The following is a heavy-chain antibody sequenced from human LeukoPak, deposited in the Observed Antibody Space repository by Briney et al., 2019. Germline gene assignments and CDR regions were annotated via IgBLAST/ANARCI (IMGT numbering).Heavy chain of an antibody. J-gene: IGHJ5*02. V-gene: IGHV1-18*04. Sequence: ASVKVSCKASGYTFTSYGISWVRQAPGQGLEWMGWIGAYNGNTNYAQKLQGRVTMTTDTSTSTAYMELRSLRSDDTAVYYCARVIAGWLRHNWFDPWGQGTLVTVSS. CDR3: ARVIAGWLRHNWFDP. CDR2: IGAYNGNT. D-gene: IGHD5-12*01. CDR1: GYTFTSYG.